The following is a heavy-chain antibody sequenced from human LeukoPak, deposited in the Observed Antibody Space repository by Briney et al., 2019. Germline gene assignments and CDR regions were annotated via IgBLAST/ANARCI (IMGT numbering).Heavy chain of an antibody. Sequence: SETLSLTCAVYGGSFSGYYWSWLRQPPGKGLEWIGVINNSGSTNYNPSLKSRVTISVDTSKNQFSLKLSSVTGADTAVYYCARDGADILTGSQDYYYGMDVWGQGTTVTVSS. CDR3: ARDGADILTGSQDYYYGMDV. V-gene: IGHV4-34*01. CDR1: GGSFSGYY. D-gene: IGHD3-9*01. J-gene: IGHJ6*02. CDR2: INNSGST.